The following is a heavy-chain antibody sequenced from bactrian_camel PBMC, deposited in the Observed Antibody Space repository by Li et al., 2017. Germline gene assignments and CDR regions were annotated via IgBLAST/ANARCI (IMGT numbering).Heavy chain of an antibody. J-gene: IGHJ4*01. D-gene: IGHD3*01. V-gene: IGHV3S40*01. CDR2: INSGGGAT. CDR3: STDPLGGYGCY. Sequence: VQLVESGGGLVRPGGSLRLSCLASGFSISAYSMVWVRQHPGKGLEWTAGINSGGGATDYADSVKGRFTISRENARNAVYLLMNSLKPEDTAVYYCSTDPLGGYGCYWGQGTQVTVS. CDR1: GFSISAYS.